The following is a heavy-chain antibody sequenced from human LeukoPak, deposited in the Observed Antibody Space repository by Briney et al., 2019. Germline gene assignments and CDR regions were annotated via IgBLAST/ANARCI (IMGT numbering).Heavy chain of an antibody. V-gene: IGHV4-59*08. Sequence: PSETLSLTCTVSGGSITNYYWSYIRQPPGKGLEWIGYVFSSGSANYNPSLKSRVTISVDTSKNQFSLHLSSVTAADTAIYYCARPREQWLGNDAFDIWGQGTVITVSS. D-gene: IGHD6-19*01. J-gene: IGHJ3*02. CDR1: GGSITNYY. CDR3: ARPREQWLGNDAFDI. CDR2: VFSSGSA.